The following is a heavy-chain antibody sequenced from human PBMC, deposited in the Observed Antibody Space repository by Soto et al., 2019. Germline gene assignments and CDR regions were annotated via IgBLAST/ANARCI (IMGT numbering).Heavy chain of an antibody. V-gene: IGHV4-59*08. CDR3: ARRLLPKETRNCTNGVWRRAGYYYYLDV. D-gene: IGHD2-8*01. CDR1: GCSISSYY. CDR2: IYYSGST. Sequence: QVQLQESGPGLVKPSETLSLTCTVSGCSISSYYWSWIRQPPGKGLAWIGSIYYSGSTNYNPSLKNRVTISVDPSKNQFYLTLSSVTAADTAVSYCARRLLPKETRNCTNGVWRRAGYYYYLDVWFKGTTGPVSS. J-gene: IGHJ6*03.